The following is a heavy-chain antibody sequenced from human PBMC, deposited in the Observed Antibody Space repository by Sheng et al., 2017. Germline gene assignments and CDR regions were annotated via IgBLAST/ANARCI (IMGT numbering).Heavy chain of an antibody. J-gene: IGHJ3*02. D-gene: IGHD5-12*01. V-gene: IGHV4-34*01. CDR2: INHSGST. Sequence: QVQLQQWGAGLLKPSETLSLTCAVYGGSFSGYYWSWIRQPPGKGLEWIGEINHSGSTNYNPSLKSRVTISVDTSKNQFSLKLSSVTAADTAVYYCARGLRWWEVATITKYAFDIWGQGDNGHRLF. CDR1: GGSFSGYY. CDR3: ARGLRWWEVATITKYAFDI.